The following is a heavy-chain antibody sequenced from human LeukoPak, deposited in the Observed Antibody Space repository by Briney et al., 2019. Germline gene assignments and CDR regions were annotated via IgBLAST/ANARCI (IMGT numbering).Heavy chain of an antibody. Sequence: SETLSLTCNVSGGSIRGYYWSWIRQPPGKGLEWIGYIYSSGSTNYNPSLKSRVTMSVDTSKNQFSLKVSSVTAADTAVYYCARAGSGGPNGDYFDYWGQGTLVTVSS. D-gene: IGHD6-19*01. J-gene: IGHJ4*02. V-gene: IGHV4-59*01. CDR2: IYSSGST. CDR3: ARAGSGGPNGDYFDY. CDR1: GGSIRGYY.